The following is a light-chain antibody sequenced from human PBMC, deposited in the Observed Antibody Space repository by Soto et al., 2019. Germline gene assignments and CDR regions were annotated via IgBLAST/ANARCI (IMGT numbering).Light chain of an antibody. Sequence: EIVMTQSPATLSVSPGERATLSCRTSQSIGSNLGWYQQKPGQAPRLLIYAASTRATGIPARFSGSGSGTEFTLTISSLQSEDSAVYYCQQYNNWSLITFGQGTRLEMK. V-gene: IGKV3-15*01. CDR2: AAS. J-gene: IGKJ5*01. CDR3: QQYNNWSLIT. CDR1: QSIGSN.